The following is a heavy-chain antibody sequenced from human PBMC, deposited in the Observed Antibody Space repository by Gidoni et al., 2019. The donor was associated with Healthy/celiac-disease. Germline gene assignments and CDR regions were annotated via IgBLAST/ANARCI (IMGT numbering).Heavy chain of an antibody. J-gene: IGHJ6*02. V-gene: IGHV1-69*01. CDR2: IIPIFGTA. CDR1: GGTFSSYA. Sequence: QVQLVQSGAEVKKPGSSVKVSCKASGGTFSSYAISWVRQAPGQGLEWMGGIIPIFGTANYAQKFQGRVTITADESTSTAYMELSSLRSEDTAVYYCARVPGRGNYDYNYYGMDVWGQGTTVTVSS. D-gene: IGHD4-4*01. CDR3: ARVPGRGNYDYNYYGMDV.